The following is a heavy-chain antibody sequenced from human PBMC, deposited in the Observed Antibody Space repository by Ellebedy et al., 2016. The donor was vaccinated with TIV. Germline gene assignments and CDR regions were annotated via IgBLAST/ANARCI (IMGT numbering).Heavy chain of an antibody. J-gene: IGHJ4*02. CDR3: AVTTGTATTSRFEY. Sequence: GGSLRLSXAASGFTFSIYTMTWVRQAPGKGLEWVSSFTSSGDRANYADSVKGRFTVSRDNSKNTLYLQMNSLRADDTAVYYCAVTTGTATTSRFEYWGQGILVIVSS. V-gene: IGHV3-23*01. CDR1: GFTFSIYT. D-gene: IGHD1-1*01. CDR2: FTSSGDRA.